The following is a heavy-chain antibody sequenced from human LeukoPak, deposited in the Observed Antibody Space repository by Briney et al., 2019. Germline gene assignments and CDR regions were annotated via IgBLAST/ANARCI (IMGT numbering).Heavy chain of an antibody. CDR1: GFTFSSYW. Sequence: GGSLRLSCAASGFTFSSYWMTWVRQAPGKGLEWVANIKQDGSEKYYVDSVKGRFTISRDNAKKSLDLQMNSLRAEDTAVYYCARAMVWDHGDYWGQGTLVTVSS. CDR2: IKQDGSEK. CDR3: ARAMVWDHGDY. V-gene: IGHV3-7*01. D-gene: IGHD1-14*01. J-gene: IGHJ4*02.